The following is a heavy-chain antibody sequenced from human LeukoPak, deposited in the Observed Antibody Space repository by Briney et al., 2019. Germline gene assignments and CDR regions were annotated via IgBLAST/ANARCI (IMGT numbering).Heavy chain of an antibody. Sequence: GGSLRLSCAASGFTFSSYWMHWVRQAPGKGLVWVSRINSDGSSTSYADSVKGRFTISRDNAKNTLYLQMNSLRAEDTAVYYCARGDYDFWSGYLNYYYYMDVWGKGTTVTVSS. V-gene: IGHV3-74*01. D-gene: IGHD3-3*01. CDR1: GFTFSSYW. J-gene: IGHJ6*03. CDR3: ARGDYDFWSGYLNYYYYMDV. CDR2: INSDGSST.